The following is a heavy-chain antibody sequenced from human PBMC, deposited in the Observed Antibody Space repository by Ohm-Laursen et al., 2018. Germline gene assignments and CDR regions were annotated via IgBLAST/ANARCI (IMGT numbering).Heavy chain of an antibody. Sequence: SLRLSCAASGFTFSTYWMHWVRQAPGKGLEWVSSISSSGSTIYNADSLKGRFTMSRDNAKNSLYLQMNSLRAEDTAVYYCARHSSTGNYFDYWGQGTLVTVSS. CDR3: ARHSSTGNYFDY. V-gene: IGHV3-11*01. CDR1: GFTFSTYW. D-gene: IGHD1-1*01. J-gene: IGHJ4*02. CDR2: ISSSGSTI.